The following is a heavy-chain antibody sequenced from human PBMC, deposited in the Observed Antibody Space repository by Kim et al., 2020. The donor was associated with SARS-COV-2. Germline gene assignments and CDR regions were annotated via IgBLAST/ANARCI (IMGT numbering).Heavy chain of an antibody. CDR1: GYTFTSYG. CDR2: ISAYNGNT. D-gene: IGHD3-9*01. J-gene: IGHJ4*02. CDR3: ARDQLRYFDWLNPDY. V-gene: IGHV1-18*01. Sequence: ASVKVSCKASGYTFTSYGISWVRQAPGQGLEWMGWISAYNGNTNYAQKLQGRVTMTTDTSTSTAYMELRSLRSDDTAVYYCARDQLRYFDWLNPDYWGQGTLVTVSS.